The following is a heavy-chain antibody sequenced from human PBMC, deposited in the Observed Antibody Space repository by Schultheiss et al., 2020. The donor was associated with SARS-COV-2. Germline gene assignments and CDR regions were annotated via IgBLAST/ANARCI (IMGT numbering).Heavy chain of an antibody. CDR3: ARSNFWSGYPYYGMDV. V-gene: IGHV3-13*05. Sequence: GGSLRLSCAASGFTFSSYDMHWVRQATGKGLEWVSAIGTAGDPYYPGSVKGRFTISRENAKNSLYLQMNSLRAGDTAVYYCARSNFWSGYPYYGMDVWGQGTTVTVSS. CDR1: GFTFSSYD. D-gene: IGHD3-3*01. CDR2: IGTAGDP. J-gene: IGHJ6*02.